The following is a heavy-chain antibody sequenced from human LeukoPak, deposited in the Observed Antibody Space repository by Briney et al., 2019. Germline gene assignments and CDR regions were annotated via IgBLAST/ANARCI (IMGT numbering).Heavy chain of an antibody. J-gene: IGHJ4*02. D-gene: IGHD5-24*01. CDR1: GFTFSSYG. CDR3: ARAQPLEAPGY. V-gene: IGHV3-30*19. Sequence: PGGSLRLSCAASGFTFSSYGMHWVRQAPGKGLEWVAVISYDGSNKYYADSVKGRFTISRDNSKNTLYLQMNSLRAEDTAVYYCARAQPLEAPGYWGRGTLVTVSS. CDR2: ISYDGSNK.